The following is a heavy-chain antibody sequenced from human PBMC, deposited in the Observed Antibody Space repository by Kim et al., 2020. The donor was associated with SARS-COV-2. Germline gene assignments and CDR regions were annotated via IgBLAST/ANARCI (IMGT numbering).Heavy chain of an antibody. CDR3: ARMVGATTIDY. D-gene: IGHD1-26*01. V-gene: IGHV3-33*01. J-gene: IGHJ4*02. Sequence: KYYAASVKGRFTISRDNSKNPLYLQMNSLGAEDTAVYYCARMVGATTIDYWGQGTLVTVSS. CDR2: K.